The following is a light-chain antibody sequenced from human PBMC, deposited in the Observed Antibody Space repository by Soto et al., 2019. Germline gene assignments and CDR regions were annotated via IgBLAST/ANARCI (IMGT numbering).Light chain of an antibody. V-gene: IGLV1-44*01. CDR3: ASWDDMLSGPV. CDR2: RTD. CDR1: RSNIGSNT. J-gene: IGLJ2*01. Sequence: QSALTQPPSASGAPGQRVTISCSGSRSNIGSNTVHWYQQFPGTAPKLLVYRTDHRPSGVPDRFSGSKSGTSASLAISGLQSEDESYYYCASWDDMLSGPVLGGGTKVTV.